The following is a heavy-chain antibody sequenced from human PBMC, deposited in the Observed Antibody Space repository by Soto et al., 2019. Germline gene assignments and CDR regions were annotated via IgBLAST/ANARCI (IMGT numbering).Heavy chain of an antibody. J-gene: IGHJ6*03. CDR3: ARDSREYSSSWGYYYYMDV. Sequence: QVQLVESGGGVVQPGRSLRLSCAASGFTFSSYGMHWVRQAPGKGLEWVAVISYDGSNKYYADSVKGRFTISRDNAKNTQYLQMNSLRAEDTAVYYCARDSREYSSSWGYYYYMDVWGKGTTVTVSS. CDR1: GFTFSSYG. D-gene: IGHD6-6*01. V-gene: IGHV3-30*03. CDR2: ISYDGSNK.